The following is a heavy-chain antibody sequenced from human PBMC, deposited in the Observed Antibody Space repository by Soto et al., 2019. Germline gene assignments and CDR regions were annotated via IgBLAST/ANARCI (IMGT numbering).Heavy chain of an antibody. CDR2: INQDGSEK. J-gene: IGHJ4*02. CDR3: SPSLDY. Sequence: GWALRLSCASSVFTFISYWMDWVRQAPGKGLEWVANINQDGSEKHYVDSVKGRFTISRDNAKNSLYLQMSSLTAEDSALYYCSPSLDYWGQGTLVTVSS. V-gene: IGHV3-7*01. CDR1: VFTFISYW.